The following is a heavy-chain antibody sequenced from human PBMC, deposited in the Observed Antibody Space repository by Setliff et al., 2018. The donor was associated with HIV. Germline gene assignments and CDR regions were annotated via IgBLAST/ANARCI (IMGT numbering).Heavy chain of an antibody. CDR3: ARLGRPYSGQGWFDP. Sequence: SETLSLTCSVSGDSIFTSTYYWGWIRQPPGKRLEWIWSIYYSGNTYYNPSLKSRVTISVDTSKNQFFLNLSSVTATDSAVYYCARLGRPYSGQGWFDPWGQGTLVTVS. CDR2: IYYSGNT. D-gene: IGHD5-12*01. V-gene: IGHV4-39*01. CDR1: GDSIFTSTYY. J-gene: IGHJ5*02.